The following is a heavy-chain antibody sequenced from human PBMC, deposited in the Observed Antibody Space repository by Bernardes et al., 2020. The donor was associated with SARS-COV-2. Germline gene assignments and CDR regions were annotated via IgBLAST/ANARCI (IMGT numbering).Heavy chain of an antibody. J-gene: IGHJ6*02. Sequence: ASVKVSCKASGYTIFRFGFGWVRQAPGQGLEWMGWISGYNGHINYTQKFQDRVTMTIDASTHTAQMELRSLRSDATAVYYCARRGSGFETRWGPGKYHGLDVWGQGTTVTVSS. V-gene: IGHV1-18*01. CDR1: GYTIFRFG. CDR2: ISGYNGHI. D-gene: IGHD5-12*01. CDR3: ARRGSGFETRWGPGKYHGLDV.